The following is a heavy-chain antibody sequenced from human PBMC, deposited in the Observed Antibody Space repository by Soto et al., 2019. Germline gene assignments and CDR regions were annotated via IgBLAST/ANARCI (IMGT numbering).Heavy chain of an antibody. V-gene: IGHV1-18*01. J-gene: IGHJ4*02. Sequence: QVQLVQSGAEVKKPCASVKFCCKASGYTFTSYGIIWVRQAPGQGLEWMGWISAYNGNTNYAQKLQGRITMTTDTSTSTSYMELRSLRSDDTAVYDCASHSSGWHYFDYWGQGTLVTVSS. CDR2: ISAYNGNT. CDR3: ASHSSGWHYFDY. D-gene: IGHD6-19*01. CDR1: GYTFTSYG.